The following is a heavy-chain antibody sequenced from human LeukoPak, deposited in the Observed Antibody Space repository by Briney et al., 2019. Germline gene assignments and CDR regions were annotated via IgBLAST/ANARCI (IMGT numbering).Heavy chain of an antibody. J-gene: IGHJ4*02. CDR3: AREEDSSGYYLDY. CDR1: GFTFSTYS. D-gene: IGHD3-22*01. CDR2: ITSTSSYI. Sequence: VGSPRLSCAASGFTFSTYSMNWVRQAPGKGLEWVSSITSTSSYILYADSVKGRFTISRDNSKNTLYLQMNSLRAEDTAVYYCAREEDSSGYYLDYWGQGTLVTVSS. V-gene: IGHV3-21*01.